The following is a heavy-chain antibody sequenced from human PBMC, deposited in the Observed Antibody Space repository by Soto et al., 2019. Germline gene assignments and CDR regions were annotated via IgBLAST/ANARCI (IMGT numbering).Heavy chain of an antibody. J-gene: IGHJ5*02. D-gene: IGHD6-13*01. V-gene: IGHV1-8*01. CDR1: GYTFTSYD. CDR3: AREMSAAGTGWFDP. Sequence: QVQLVQSGAEVKKPGASVKVSCKASGYTFTSYDINWVRQATGQGLEWMGWMNPNSGNTGYAQKFQGRVTMTSNTSISTAYMELSSLRSEDTAVYYCAREMSAAGTGWFDPWGQGTLVTVSS. CDR2: MNPNSGNT.